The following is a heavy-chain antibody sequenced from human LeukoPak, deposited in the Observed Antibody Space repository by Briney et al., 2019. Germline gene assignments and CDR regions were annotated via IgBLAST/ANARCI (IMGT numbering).Heavy chain of an antibody. CDR1: GYTFTSYG. V-gene: IGHV1-18*01. CDR2: ISAYNGNT. Sequence: EASVKVSCKASGYTFTSYGISWVRQAPGQGLEWMGWISAYNGNTNYAQKLQGRVTMTTDTSTSTAYMALRSLRSDDTAVYYCARGMIVVVKAYYMDVWGKGTTVTVPS. D-gene: IGHD3-22*01. J-gene: IGHJ6*03. CDR3: ARGMIVVVKAYYMDV.